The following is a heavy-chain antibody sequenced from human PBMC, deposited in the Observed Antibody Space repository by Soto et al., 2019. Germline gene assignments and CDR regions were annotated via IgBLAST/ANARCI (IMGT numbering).Heavy chain of an antibody. CDR3: ARDRRGYDILTGYYNYYYGMDV. Sequence: SETLSLTCSVSGGSVSSGSYYWSWIRQPPGKGLEWIGYIYYSGSTNYNPSLKSRVTISVDTSKNQFSLKLSSVTAADTAVYYCARDRRGYDILTGYYNYYYGMDVWGQGTTVTVSS. V-gene: IGHV4-61*01. CDR1: GGSVSSGSYY. CDR2: IYYSGST. J-gene: IGHJ6*02. D-gene: IGHD3-9*01.